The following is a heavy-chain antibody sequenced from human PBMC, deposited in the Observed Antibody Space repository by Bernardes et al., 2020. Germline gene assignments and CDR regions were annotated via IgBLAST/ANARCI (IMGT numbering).Heavy chain of an antibody. CDR3: ARVGYDFWRTFDY. J-gene: IGHJ4*02. Sequence: TLSLTCTVSGGSISSGDYYWSWIRQPPGKGLEWIGYIYYSGSTYYNPSLKSRVTISVDTSKNQFSLKLSSVTAADTAVYYCARVGYDFWRTFDYWGQGTLVTVSS. CDR2: IYYSGST. CDR1: GGSISSGDYY. V-gene: IGHV4-30-4*01. D-gene: IGHD3-3*01.